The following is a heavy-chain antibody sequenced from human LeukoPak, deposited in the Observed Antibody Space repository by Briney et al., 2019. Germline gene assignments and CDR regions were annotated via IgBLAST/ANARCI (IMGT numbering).Heavy chain of an antibody. CDR1: GFTFSSYA. J-gene: IGHJ3*02. CDR3: AKDHLYYYDSSGYYYDAFDI. Sequence: GGSLRLSCAASGFTFSSYAMSWVCQAPGKGLEWVSAISGSGGSTYYADSVKGRFTISRDNSKNTLYLQMNSLRAEDTAVYYCAKDHLYYYDSSGYYYDAFDIWGQGTMVTVSS. D-gene: IGHD3-22*01. CDR2: ISGSGGST. V-gene: IGHV3-23*01.